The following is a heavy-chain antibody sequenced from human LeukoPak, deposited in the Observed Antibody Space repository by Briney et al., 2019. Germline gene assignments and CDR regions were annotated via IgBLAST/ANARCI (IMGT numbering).Heavy chain of an antibody. CDR2: IDWDDDK. J-gene: IGHJ5*02. CDR1: GFSLSTSGMC. V-gene: IGHV2-70*11. CDR3: ARIRADSSGSNWFDP. Sequence: SGPTLVNPTQTLTLTCTFSGFSLSTSGMCVSWIRQPPGKALEWLARIDWDDDKYYSTSLKTRLTISKDTSKNQVVLTKTNMDPVDTATYYCARIRADSSGSNWFDPWGQGTLVTVSS. D-gene: IGHD6-19*01.